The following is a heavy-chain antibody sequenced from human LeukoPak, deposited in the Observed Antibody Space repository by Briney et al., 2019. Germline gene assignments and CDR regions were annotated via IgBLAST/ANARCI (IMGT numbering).Heavy chain of an antibody. CDR1: GFTFSSYA. V-gene: IGHV3-23*01. Sequence: GGSLRLSCAASGFTFSSYAMSWVRQAPGKGLEWVSAIRGSGDRTHYADSVKGRFTISRDNSKNTLYLQLNSLTAEDTAVYYCAKGFTYVSPWGQGSLVTVSS. J-gene: IGHJ5*02. D-gene: IGHD3-10*02. CDR2: IRGSGDRT. CDR3: AKGFTYVSP.